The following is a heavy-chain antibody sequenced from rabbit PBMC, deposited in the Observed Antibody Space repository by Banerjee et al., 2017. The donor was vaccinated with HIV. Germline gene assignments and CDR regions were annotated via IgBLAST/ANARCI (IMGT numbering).Heavy chain of an antibody. Sequence: QEQLEESGGDLVKPEGSLTVTCTASGFSLSSTYYMCWVRQAPGKGLEWIACIAAGSSGSTYYASWAKGRFTISKSSSTTVTLQMTSLTAADTATYFCARDLAGVIGWNFSLWGQGTLVTVS. CDR3: ARDLAGVIGWNFSL. CDR2: IAAGSSGST. J-gene: IGHJ4*01. V-gene: IGHV1S45*01. CDR1: GFSLSSTYY. D-gene: IGHD4-1*01.